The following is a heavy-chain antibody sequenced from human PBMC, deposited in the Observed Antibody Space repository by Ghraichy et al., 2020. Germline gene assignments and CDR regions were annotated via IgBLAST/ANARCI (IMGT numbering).Heavy chain of an antibody. Sequence: SETLSLTCTVSGGSISSSSYYWGWIRQPPGKGLEWIGSIYYSGSTYYNPSLKSRVTISVDTSKNQFSLKLSSVTAADTAVYYCASFIQLWFGELYFDYWGQGTLVTVSS. CDR3: ASFIQLWFGELYFDY. CDR1: GGSISSSSYY. V-gene: IGHV4-39*01. J-gene: IGHJ4*02. D-gene: IGHD3-10*01. CDR2: IYYSGST.